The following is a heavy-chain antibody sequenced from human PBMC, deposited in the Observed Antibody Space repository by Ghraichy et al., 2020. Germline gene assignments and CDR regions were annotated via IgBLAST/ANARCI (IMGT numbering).Heavy chain of an antibody. CDR2: ISGSGGST. CDR3: AKDKEYSSSFSFDY. Sequence: GGSLRLSCAASGFTFSSYAMSWVRQAPGKGLEWVSAISGSGGSTYYADSVKGRFTISRDNSKNTLYLQMNSLRAEVTAVYYCAKDKEYSSSFSFDYWGQGTLVTVSS. D-gene: IGHD6-6*01. J-gene: IGHJ4*02. V-gene: IGHV3-23*01. CDR1: GFTFSSYA.